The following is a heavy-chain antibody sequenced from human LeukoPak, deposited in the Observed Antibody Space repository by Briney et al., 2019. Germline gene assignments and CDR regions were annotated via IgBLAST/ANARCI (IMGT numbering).Heavy chain of an antibody. J-gene: IGHJ4*02. D-gene: IGHD3-3*01. CDR3: ARQYDFWSGYSLDY. V-gene: IGHV4-61*02. CDR2: IYTSGST. CDR1: GGSISSGSYY. Sequence: SQTLSLTCTVSGGSISSGSYYWSWIRQPAGKGLEWIGRIYTSGSTNYNPSLKSRGTISVDTSKNQFSLKLSSVTAADTAVYYCARQYDFWSGYSLDYWGQGTLVTISS.